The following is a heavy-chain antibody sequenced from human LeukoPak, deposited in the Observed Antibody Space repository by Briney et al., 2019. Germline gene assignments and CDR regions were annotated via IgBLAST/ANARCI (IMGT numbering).Heavy chain of an antibody. CDR1: GFTFSSYW. J-gene: IGHJ3*02. CDR3: AREDTIFGVVITPWAFDI. V-gene: IGHV3-7*01. CDR2: IKQDGSEK. Sequence: GGSLRLSCAASGFTFSSYWMSWVRQAPGKGLEWVANIKQDGSEKYYVDSVKGRFTISRDNAKNSLYLQMNSLRAEDTAVYYCAREDTIFGVVITPWAFDIWGQGTMVTVSS. D-gene: IGHD3-3*01.